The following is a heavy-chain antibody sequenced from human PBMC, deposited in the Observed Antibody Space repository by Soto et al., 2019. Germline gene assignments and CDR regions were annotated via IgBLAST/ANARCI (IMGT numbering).Heavy chain of an antibody. CDR1: GGSISSSSYY. CDR3: ASPTTDCSGGSCYNAFDY. V-gene: IGHV4-39*01. Sequence: QLQLQESGPGLVKPSETLSLTCTVSGGSISSSSYYWGWIRQPPGKGLEWIGSIYYSGSTYYNPSLKSRVTISVDTSKNQFSLKLSSVTAADTAVYYCASPTTDCSGGSCYNAFDYWGQGTLVTVSS. D-gene: IGHD2-15*01. J-gene: IGHJ4*02. CDR2: IYYSGST.